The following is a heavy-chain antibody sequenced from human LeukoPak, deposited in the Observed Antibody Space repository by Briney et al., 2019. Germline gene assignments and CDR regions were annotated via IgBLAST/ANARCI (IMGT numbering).Heavy chain of an antibody. V-gene: IGHV4-59*08. Sequence: SETLSLTCTVSGDSIRSYYWSWIRQPPGKGLEWIGYINYSGSTTSNPSLMSRVTISVDTSKNPFSLKLSSVTAADTAVYYCARGPYVSVRPFDYWGQGTLVTVSA. J-gene: IGHJ4*02. CDR1: GDSIRSYY. D-gene: IGHD2-8*01. CDR3: ARGPYVSVRPFDY. CDR2: INYSGST.